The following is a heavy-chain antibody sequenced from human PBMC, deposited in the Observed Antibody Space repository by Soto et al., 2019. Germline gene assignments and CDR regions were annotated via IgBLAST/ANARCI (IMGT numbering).Heavy chain of an antibody. Sequence: ASVNVSFKSSGGTFSSCSMSWGRQAPGQGLECMGGIIPIFGTANYAQKFQGRVTITADKSTSTAYMELSSLRSEDTAVYYCAREVMYYDSSGYYFDYWGQGTLVTVSS. V-gene: IGHV1-69*06. D-gene: IGHD3-22*01. CDR1: GGTFSSCS. CDR2: IIPIFGTA. J-gene: IGHJ4*02. CDR3: AREVMYYDSSGYYFDY.